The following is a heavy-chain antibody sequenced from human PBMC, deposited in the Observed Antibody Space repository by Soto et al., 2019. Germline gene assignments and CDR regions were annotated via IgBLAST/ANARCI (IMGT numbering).Heavy chain of an antibody. Sequence: QITLNESGPTLVKPTQTLTLTCTFSGFSLSTRDVGVGWIRQPPGEALEWLGVVYWDDSKTYSPSLESRLTXXXXXXXXXXXXXXXXXXXXXXXXXXXXXXXGGVASFWGQGTLVTVSS. D-gene: IGHD2-2*01. CDR1: GFSLSTRDVG. J-gene: IGHJ4*02. CDR2: VYWDDSK. CDR3: XXXXGGVASF. V-gene: IGHV2-5*02.